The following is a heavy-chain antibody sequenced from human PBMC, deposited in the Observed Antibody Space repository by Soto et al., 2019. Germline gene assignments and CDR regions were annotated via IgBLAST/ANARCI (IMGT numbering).Heavy chain of an antibody. CDR2: IIPIFGTA. CDR1: GGTFSSYA. V-gene: IGHV1-69*13. J-gene: IGHJ5*02. CDR3: ARGSPGIAAAGTGNWFDP. Sequence: GASVKVSCKASGGTFSSYAISWVRQAPGQGLEWMGGIIPIFGTANYAQKFQGRVTITADESTSTAYMELSSLRSEDTAVYYCARGSPGIAAAGTGNWFDPWGQGTLVTVSS. D-gene: IGHD6-13*01.